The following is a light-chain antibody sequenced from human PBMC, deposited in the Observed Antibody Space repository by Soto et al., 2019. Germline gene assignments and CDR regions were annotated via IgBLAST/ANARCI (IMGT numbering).Light chain of an antibody. CDR2: DAS. CDR1: QSISSW. Sequence: DIQMTQSPSTLSGSVGDRVTITCRASQSISSWLAWYQQKPGKAPKLLIYDASSLESGVPSRLSGSGSGTEFTLTISSLQPDDFATYYCRQYNSYSRTFGQGTKVDIK. J-gene: IGKJ1*01. CDR3: RQYNSYSRT. V-gene: IGKV1-5*01.